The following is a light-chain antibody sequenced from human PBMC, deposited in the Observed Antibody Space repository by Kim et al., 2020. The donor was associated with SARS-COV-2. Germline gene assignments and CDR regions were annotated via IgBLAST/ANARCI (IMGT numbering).Light chain of an antibody. CDR1: ALPKQY. CDR2: KDT. Sequence: VSPGQTARITCSGDALPKQYASWYQQKPGQAPVLRIYKDTERPSGIPERFSGSSSGTTVTLTISGVQAEDEADYYCQSADSSGTYLFGGGTQLTVL. V-gene: IGLV3-25*03. CDR3: QSADSSGTYL. J-gene: IGLJ2*01.